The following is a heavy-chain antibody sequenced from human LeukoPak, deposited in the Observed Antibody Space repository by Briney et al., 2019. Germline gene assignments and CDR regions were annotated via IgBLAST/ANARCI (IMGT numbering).Heavy chain of an antibody. V-gene: IGHV4-61*01. CDR2: ISYSGST. CDR3: ARGGGGSKLLDY. Sequence: SETLSLTCTVSGGSISSSSYYWSWIRQPPGKGLEWIGYISYSGSTNYNPSLKSRVTISVDTSKNQFSLKLSSVTAADTAVYYCARGGGGSKLLDYWGQGTLVTVSS. CDR1: GGSISSSSYY. J-gene: IGHJ4*02. D-gene: IGHD3-16*01.